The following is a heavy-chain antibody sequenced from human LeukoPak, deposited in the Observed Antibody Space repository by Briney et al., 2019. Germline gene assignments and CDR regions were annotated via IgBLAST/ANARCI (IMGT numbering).Heavy chain of an antibody. D-gene: IGHD5-12*01. CDR1: GFTFSNYN. CDR3: ARGGSVYPFDY. V-gene: IGHV3-48*02. CDR2: ISGSSDAT. Sequence: PGGSLRLSCAASGFTFSNYNMNWVRQAPGKGLEWLSYISGSSDATFYADSVEGRFTISRDDAKSTLYLQMNSLRDEDTAVYYCARGGSVYPFDYRGQGTLVTVSS. J-gene: IGHJ4*02.